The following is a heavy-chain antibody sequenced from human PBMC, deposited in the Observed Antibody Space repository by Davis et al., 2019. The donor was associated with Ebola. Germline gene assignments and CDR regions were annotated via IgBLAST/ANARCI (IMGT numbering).Heavy chain of an antibody. V-gene: IGHV4-34*01. CDR3: ARGHGLTGTTDWFDP. CDR1: GGSFSGYY. D-gene: IGHD1-7*01. J-gene: IGHJ5*02. CDR2: INHSGST. Sequence: SETLSLTCAVYGGSFSGYYWSWIRQPPGKGLEWIGEINHSGSTNYNPSLKSRVTISVDTSKNQFSLKLSSVTAADTAVYYCARGHGLTGTTDWFDPWGQGTLVTVS.